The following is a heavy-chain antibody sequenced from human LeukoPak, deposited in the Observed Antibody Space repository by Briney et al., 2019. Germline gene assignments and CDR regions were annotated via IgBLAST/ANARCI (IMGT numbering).Heavy chain of an antibody. CDR2: IDTNTGNP. Sequence: ASVKVSCKASGYTFSSCAINWVRQAPGQGLEYMGWIDTNTGNPTYAQGFTGRFVFSLDTSVSTAYLQISSLKAEDSAIYFCANCYDSSGFFAYWGQGTLVTVSS. J-gene: IGHJ4*02. D-gene: IGHD3-22*01. V-gene: IGHV7-4-1*02. CDR3: ANCYDSSGFFAY. CDR1: GYTFSSCA.